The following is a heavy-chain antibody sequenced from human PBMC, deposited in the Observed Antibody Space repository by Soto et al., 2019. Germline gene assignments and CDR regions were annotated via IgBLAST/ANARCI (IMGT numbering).Heavy chain of an antibody. D-gene: IGHD3-10*01. CDR1: SGSFSGYY. Sequence: SETLSLTCAVYSGSFSGYYWSSLRQPPGKGLEWIGEINHSGSTNYNPSLKSRVTISVDTSKNQFSLKLSSVTAADTAVYYCARGLNYGSGRIYYYYGMDVWGQGTTVT. CDR3: ARGLNYGSGRIYYYYGMDV. CDR2: INHSGST. J-gene: IGHJ6*02. V-gene: IGHV4-34*01.